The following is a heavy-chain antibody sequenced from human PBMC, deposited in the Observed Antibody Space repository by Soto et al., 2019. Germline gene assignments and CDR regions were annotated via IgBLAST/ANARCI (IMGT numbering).Heavy chain of an antibody. D-gene: IGHD4-17*01. CDR2: IYYSEST. CDR3: ARMTTVVREDHYGMDV. CDR1: GVSINTYY. V-gene: IGHV4-59*08. Sequence: SETLSLTCTVSGVSINTYYWCWIRLRPGKGLEWIGYIYYSESTNSNPSLKSRVIISVDTSKNQFSLKLSSVTAADTAVYYCARMTTVVREDHYGMDVWGPGTTVTLSS. J-gene: IGHJ6*02.